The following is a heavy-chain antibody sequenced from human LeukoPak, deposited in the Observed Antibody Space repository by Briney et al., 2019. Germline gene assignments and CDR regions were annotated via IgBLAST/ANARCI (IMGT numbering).Heavy chain of an antibody. CDR2: INPNSGGT. CDR1: GYTFTGYY. Sequence: ASVKVSCKASGYTFTGYYMHWVRQAPGQGLEWMGWINPNSGGTNYAQKFQGRVTMTRDTSISTAYMELSRLRSDDTAVYYCAREDCSSTSCDTVFDYWGQGTLVIVSS. J-gene: IGHJ4*02. CDR3: AREDCSSTSCDTVFDY. D-gene: IGHD2-2*02. V-gene: IGHV1-2*02.